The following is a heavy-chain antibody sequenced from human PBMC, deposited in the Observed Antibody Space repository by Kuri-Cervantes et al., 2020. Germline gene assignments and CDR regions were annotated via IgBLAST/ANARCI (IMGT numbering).Heavy chain of an antibody. CDR1: GFTVSSNY. J-gene: IGHJ4*02. CDR2: IYSCGST. V-gene: IGHV3-66*03. D-gene: IGHD6-6*01. Sequence: GGSLRLSCAASGFTVSSNYMSWVRQAPGKGLEWVSVIYSCGSTYYADSVKGRFTISRDNSKNTLYLQMNSLRAEDTAVYYCAKDSLYSSSSRFDYWGQGTLVTVSS. CDR3: AKDSLYSSSSRFDY.